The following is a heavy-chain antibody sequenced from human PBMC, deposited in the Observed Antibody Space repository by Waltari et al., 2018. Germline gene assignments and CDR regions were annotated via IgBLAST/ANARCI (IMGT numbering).Heavy chain of an antibody. CDR3: ARQSGWYLPFDY. J-gene: IGHJ4*02. Sequence: QVQLQESGPGLVKPSEPLSLTCTVAGGSISNYYWSGIRQPPGKGLEWIGHIYYSGTTNYNPSLKSRLTISVDTSKNQFSLKLSSVTAADTAVYYCARQSGWYLPFDYWGQGTLVTVSA. CDR1: GGSISNYY. CDR2: IYYSGTT. D-gene: IGHD6-19*01. V-gene: IGHV4-59*08.